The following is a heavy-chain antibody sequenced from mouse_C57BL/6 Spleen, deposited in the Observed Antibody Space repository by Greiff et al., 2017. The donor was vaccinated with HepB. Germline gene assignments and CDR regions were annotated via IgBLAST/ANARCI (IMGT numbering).Heavy chain of an antibody. V-gene: IGHV1-19*01. Sequence: VQLQQSGPVLVKPGASVKMSCKASGYTFTDYYMNWVKQSHGKSLEWIGVINPYNGGTSYNQKFKGKATLTVDKSSSTAYMELNSLTSEDSAVYYCARGGIYYDYGGAFLDYWGQGTTLTVSS. CDR3: ARGGIYYDYGGAFLDY. D-gene: IGHD2-4*01. J-gene: IGHJ2*01. CDR1: GYTFTDYY. CDR2: INPYNGGT.